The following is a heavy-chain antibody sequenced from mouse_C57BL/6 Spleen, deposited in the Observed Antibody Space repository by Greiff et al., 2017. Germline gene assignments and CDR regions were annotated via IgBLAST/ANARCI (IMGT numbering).Heavy chain of an antibody. Sequence: DVHLVESGGGLVKPGGSLKLSCAASGFTFSDYGMHWVRQAPEKGLEWVAYISSGSSTIYYADTVKGRFTISRDNAKNTLFLQMTSLRSEDTAMYYCARREVAQYYYAMDYWGQGTSVTVSS. CDR1: GFTFSDYG. D-gene: IGHD1-1*01. V-gene: IGHV5-17*01. CDR3: ARREVAQYYYAMDY. CDR2: ISSGSSTI. J-gene: IGHJ4*01.